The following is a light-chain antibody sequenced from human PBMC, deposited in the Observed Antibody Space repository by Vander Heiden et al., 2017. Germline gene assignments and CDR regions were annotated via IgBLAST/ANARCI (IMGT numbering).Light chain of an antibody. V-gene: IGKV1-39*01. J-gene: IGKJ1*01. Sequence: DMQMTQSPSSLSASVGDSVTFTCRASQSISNYLNWYQQKPGKAPQLVIYSASSLHEGVPSRFSGSGSGTDFTLTISNLQPEDFATYYCQQTYTILRTFGPGTKVEIK. CDR2: SAS. CDR3: QQTYTILRT. CDR1: QSISNY.